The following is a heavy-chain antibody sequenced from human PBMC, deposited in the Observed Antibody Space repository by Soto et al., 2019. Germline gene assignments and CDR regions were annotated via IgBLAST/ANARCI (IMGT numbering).Heavy chain of an antibody. J-gene: IGHJ4*02. Sequence: QVQLVQSGAEVKKPGSSVTVSCRASGGTFSNYAINWVRQAPGQGLEWMAGIIPLFGTTNYAQKFQGRVTITAEESTSTAYMELTSLRSEDTAVFYCATSPYSYDTSGYLDYWGQATLVTVSS. CDR1: GGTFSNYA. CDR2: IIPLFGTT. V-gene: IGHV1-69*12. D-gene: IGHD3-22*01. CDR3: ATSPYSYDTSGYLDY.